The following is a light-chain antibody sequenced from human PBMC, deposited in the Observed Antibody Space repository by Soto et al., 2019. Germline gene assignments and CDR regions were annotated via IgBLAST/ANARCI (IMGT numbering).Light chain of an antibody. Sequence: EAVLTQSPATLSVSPGERATLSCRASQSVSNNYLAWYQQKPGQAPRLLIYGASNRATGIPDRFSGSGSGTEFTLTISRLEPEDSAMYYCQQYGSTLPFTFGQGTKVDIK. CDR1: QSVSNNY. CDR3: QQYGSTLPFT. J-gene: IGKJ2*01. CDR2: GAS. V-gene: IGKV3-20*01.